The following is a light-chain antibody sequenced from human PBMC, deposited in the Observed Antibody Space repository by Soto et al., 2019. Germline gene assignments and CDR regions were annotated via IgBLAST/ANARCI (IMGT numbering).Light chain of an antibody. CDR3: QQFDNWPWT. CDR1: QSVSSTY. CDR2: GAS. J-gene: IGKJ1*01. V-gene: IGKV3-20*01. Sequence: EVMLRQSPGTLSLSPGERATLSCRASQSVSSTYLIWYQQKPGQAPRLLIYGASRRATGFPARFSGSGSGTDFTLTISSLQSEDFAVYYCQQFDNWPWTFGQGTKVDIK.